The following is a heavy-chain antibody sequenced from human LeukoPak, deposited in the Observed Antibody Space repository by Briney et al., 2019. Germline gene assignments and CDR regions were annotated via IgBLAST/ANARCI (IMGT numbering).Heavy chain of an antibody. CDR1: GFTFSSYS. Sequence: PGGSLRLSCAASGFTFSSYSMNWVRQAPGKGLEWVSSISSSSSYIYYADSVKGRFTISRDNAKNSLYLQMNSLSAEDTAVYYCARDSRLRYSKNNFDYWGQGTLVTVSS. CDR3: ARDSRLRYSKNNFDY. J-gene: IGHJ4*02. CDR2: ISSSSSYI. D-gene: IGHD3-9*01. V-gene: IGHV3-21*01.